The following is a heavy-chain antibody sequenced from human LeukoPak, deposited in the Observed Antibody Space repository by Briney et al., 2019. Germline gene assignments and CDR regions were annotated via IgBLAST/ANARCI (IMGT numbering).Heavy chain of an antibody. CDR3: ARVPTYSDFWSGYTIDY. J-gene: IGHJ4*02. CDR1: GFTFSSYS. V-gene: IGHV3-48*01. Sequence: GGSLRLSCTAPGFTFSSYSMNWVRQAPGKGLEWVSHISRSSTTVYYADSVKGRFTISRDNAKNSLYLQMNSLRAEDTAVYYCARVPTYSDFWSGYTIDYWGQGTLVTVSS. CDR2: ISRSSTTV. D-gene: IGHD3-3*01.